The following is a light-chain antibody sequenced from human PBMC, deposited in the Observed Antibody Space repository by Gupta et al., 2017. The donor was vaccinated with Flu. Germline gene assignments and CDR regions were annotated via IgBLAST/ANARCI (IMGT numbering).Light chain of an antibody. J-gene: IGLJ1*01. CDR3: CSDVGSGTYV. CDR2: DVN. Sequence: QSALTQPRSVSGSPGPSVAIACTGPSSDVGGYHYVSWYQQPTAKAPMLMIYDVNKRTAGVPEGFAASKAGNTASLTISGREDEEDADYYVCSDVGSGTYVFGTGTKGTVL. CDR1: SSDVGGYHY. V-gene: IGLV2-11*01.